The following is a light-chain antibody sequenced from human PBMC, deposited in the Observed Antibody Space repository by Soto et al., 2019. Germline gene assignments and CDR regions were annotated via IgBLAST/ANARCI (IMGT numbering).Light chain of an antibody. CDR1: SGHSSYA. V-gene: IGLV4-69*01. CDR3: QTWVTGAYVV. CDR2: LNSDGSH. Sequence: QPVLTQSPSASASLGASVKLTCTLSSGHSSYALAWHQQQPETGPRYLMKLNSDGSHSKGDGIPDRFSGSSAGAERYLTVSSLQSEDEGDYYCQTWVTGAYVVFGGGNKLTVL. J-gene: IGLJ2*01.